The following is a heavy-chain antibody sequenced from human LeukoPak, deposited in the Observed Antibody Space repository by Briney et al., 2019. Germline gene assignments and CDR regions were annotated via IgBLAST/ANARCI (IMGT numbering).Heavy chain of an antibody. J-gene: IGHJ5*02. Sequence: PGRSLRLSCAASGFTFSSYWMHWVRQAPGKGLVWVSRINSDGSSTSYADSVKGRFTISRDNAKNTLYLHMNSLRAEDTAVYYCAREGAMVTFDPWGQGTLVTVSS. CDR1: GFTFSSYW. V-gene: IGHV3-74*01. D-gene: IGHD5-18*01. CDR3: AREGAMVTFDP. CDR2: INSDGSST.